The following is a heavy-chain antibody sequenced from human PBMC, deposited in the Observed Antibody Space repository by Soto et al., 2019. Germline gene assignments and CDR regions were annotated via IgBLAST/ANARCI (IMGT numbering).Heavy chain of an antibody. Sequence: PWGYLRVSCAASWVTVSSNYMSRIRQATGKGLEWVSVIYSGGSTYYADSVKGRFTISRDNSKNTLYLQMNSLRAEDTAVYYCARGGPAVAGPGGWFDPWGQGTLVTVSS. J-gene: IGHJ5*02. CDR2: IYSGGST. CDR1: WVTVSSNY. V-gene: IGHV3-66*01. CDR3: ARGGPAVAGPGGWFDP. D-gene: IGHD6-19*01.